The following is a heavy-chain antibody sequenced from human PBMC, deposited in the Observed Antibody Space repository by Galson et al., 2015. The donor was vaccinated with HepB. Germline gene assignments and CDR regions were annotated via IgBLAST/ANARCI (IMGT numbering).Heavy chain of an antibody. V-gene: IGHV1-2*06. CDR1: GYTFTDYF. CDR2: IHPKSGGT. CDR3: ARDRDDYVWGNKRYLGY. Sequence: SVKVSCKASGYTFTDYFLHWVRQAPGQGLEWMGRIHPKSGGTHYAQKFQGRVTMTRDTSISTAYMELSSLKSDDTAVYYCARDRDDYVWGNKRYLGYWGQGTLVTVSS. D-gene: IGHD3-16*02. J-gene: IGHJ4*02.